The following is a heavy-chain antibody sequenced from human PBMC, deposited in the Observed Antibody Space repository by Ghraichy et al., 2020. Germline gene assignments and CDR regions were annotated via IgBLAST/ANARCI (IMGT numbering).Heavy chain of an antibody. CDR3: ARDDGSGFYTRTTTEF. CDR1: GFTFSNYN. CDR2: ISSSSTFI. D-gene: IGHD3-22*01. J-gene: IGHJ4*02. Sequence: GGSLTLSCAASGFTFSNYNMNWVRQTPRKGLEWVSSISSSSTFIYYADSVKGRFTISRDNAKNSLYLQMNSLGAEDTAVYYCARDDGSGFYTRTTTEFWGQGTLVTVSS. V-gene: IGHV3-21*01.